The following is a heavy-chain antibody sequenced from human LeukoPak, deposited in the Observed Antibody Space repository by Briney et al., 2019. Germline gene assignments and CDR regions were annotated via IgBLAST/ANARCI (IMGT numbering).Heavy chain of an antibody. CDR2: FDPEDSET. CDR1: GYTLTELS. Sequence: ASVKVSCTVSGYTLTELSTHWVRQAPGKGLEWMGGFDPEDSETIYAQKFQGRVTMTEDTSTDTAYMELSSLRSEDTAVYYCATDDPGRAAIPLTYWGQGTLVTVSS. J-gene: IGHJ4*02. CDR3: ATDDPGRAAIPLTY. D-gene: IGHD2-2*02. V-gene: IGHV1-24*01.